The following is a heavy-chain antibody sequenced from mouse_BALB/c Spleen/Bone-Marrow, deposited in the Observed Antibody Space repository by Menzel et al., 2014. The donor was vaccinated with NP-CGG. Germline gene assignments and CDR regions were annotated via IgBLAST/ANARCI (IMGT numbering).Heavy chain of an antibody. Sequence: EVQRVESGGGLVQPGGSRKLSCAASGFTFSSFGMHWVRQAPEKGLEWVAYISRGSSTLYYADTVKGRFTISRDNPKKTLYLQMTSLRSEDTAMYYCARGGYYVPSYFDYWGQGTTLTVSS. J-gene: IGHJ2*01. D-gene: IGHD2-3*01. V-gene: IGHV5-17*02. CDR1: GFTFSSFG. CDR2: ISRGSSTL. CDR3: ARGGYYVPSYFDY.